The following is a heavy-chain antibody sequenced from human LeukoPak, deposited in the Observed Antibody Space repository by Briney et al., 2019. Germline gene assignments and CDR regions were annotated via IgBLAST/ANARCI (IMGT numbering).Heavy chain of an antibody. D-gene: IGHD4-17*01. CDR2: IYYSGST. CDR3: ARAPYGDPTNWYFDL. CDR1: GGSISSSSYY. V-gene: IGHV4-39*01. Sequence: SETLSLTCTVSGGSISSSSYYWGWIRQPPGKGLKWIGSIYYSGSTYYNPSLKSRVTISVDTSKNQFSLKLSSVTAADTAVYYCARAPYGDPTNWYFDLWGRGTLVTVSS. J-gene: IGHJ2*01.